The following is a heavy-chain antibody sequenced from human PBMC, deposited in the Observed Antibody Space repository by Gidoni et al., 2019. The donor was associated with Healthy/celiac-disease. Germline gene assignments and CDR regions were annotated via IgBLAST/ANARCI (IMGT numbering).Heavy chain of an antibody. CDR3: ARGPGYCSGGSCYSWYYYYMDV. CDR2: IIPIFGTA. Sequence: QVQLVQSGAEVKKPGSSVTVSCKASGGTFSSYAISWVRQAPGQGLEWMGGIIPIFGTANDAQKFQGRVTITADESTSTAYMELSSLRSEDTAVYYCARGPGYCSGGSCYSWYYYYMDVWGKGTTVTVSS. CDR1: GGTFSSYA. V-gene: IGHV1-69*01. D-gene: IGHD2-15*01. J-gene: IGHJ6*03.